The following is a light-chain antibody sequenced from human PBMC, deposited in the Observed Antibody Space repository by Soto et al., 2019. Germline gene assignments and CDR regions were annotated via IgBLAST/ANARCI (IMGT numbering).Light chain of an antibody. Sequence: EIVMTQSPATLSVSLGESATLSCRASQSVVTNLAWYKQTPGQAPRLLIYAASKRATGIPARFSGSGSGTDFMLTITSLQSEDFGVSYCQQYYNSFHHTFGQGTKLEIK. V-gene: IGKV3-15*01. CDR2: AAS. CDR3: QQYYNSFHHT. CDR1: QSVVTN. J-gene: IGKJ2*01.